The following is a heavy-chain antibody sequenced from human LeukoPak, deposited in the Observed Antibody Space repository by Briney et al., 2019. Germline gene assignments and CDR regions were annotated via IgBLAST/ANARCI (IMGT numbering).Heavy chain of an antibody. D-gene: IGHD5-12*01. Sequence: GGSLRLSCAASGFTVSSNYMSWVRQAPGKGLEGVSVIYSGGSTYYADSVKGRFTISRDNSKNTLYLQMNSLRAEDTAVYYCAREGYSGYVRRAFDIWGQGTMVTVSS. V-gene: IGHV3-66*01. CDR3: AREGYSGYVRRAFDI. J-gene: IGHJ3*02. CDR1: GFTVSSNY. CDR2: IYSGGST.